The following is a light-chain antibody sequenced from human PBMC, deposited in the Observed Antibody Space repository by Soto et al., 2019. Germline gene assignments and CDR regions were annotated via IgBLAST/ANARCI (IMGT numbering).Light chain of an antibody. Sequence: QAVVTQPPSVSGAPGQRVTISCTGSSSNIGAGYDVHWYQQLPGTAPKLLIYGNSNRPSGVPDRFSGSKSGTSASLAITGLQTEDEADYYCQSYDSSLSVHVLFGGGTQLTVL. CDR1: SSNIGAGYD. CDR3: QSYDSSLSVHVL. V-gene: IGLV1-40*01. J-gene: IGLJ2*01. CDR2: GNS.